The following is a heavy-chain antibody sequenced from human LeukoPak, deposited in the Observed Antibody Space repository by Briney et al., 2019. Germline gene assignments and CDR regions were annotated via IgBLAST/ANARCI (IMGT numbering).Heavy chain of an antibody. Sequence: KAGGSLRLSCAASGFTFNTYSMNWVRQAPGKGLEWVSSISSNSRDIYYADSVKGRFTISRDNAKNSLHLQMNSLRAEDTAVYYCARDDRDIRSYRFDYWGHGILVTASS. J-gene: IGHJ4*01. V-gene: IGHV3-21*01. CDR2: ISSNSRDI. CDR1: GFTFNTYS. CDR3: ARDDRDIRSYRFDY. D-gene: IGHD6-6*01.